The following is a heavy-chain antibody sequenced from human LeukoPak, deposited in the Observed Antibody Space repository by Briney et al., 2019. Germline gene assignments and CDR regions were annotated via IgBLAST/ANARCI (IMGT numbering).Heavy chain of an antibody. CDR3: ARLAAPHAFDI. CDR1: GGSFSGYY. J-gene: IGHJ3*02. Sequence: SETLSLTCAVYGGSFSGYYWSWIRQPPGKGLEWIGSIYHSGSTYYNPSLKSRVTISVDTSKNQFSLKLSSVTAADTAVYYCARLAAPHAFDIWGQGTMVTVSS. D-gene: IGHD6-6*01. CDR2: IYHSGST. V-gene: IGHV4-34*01.